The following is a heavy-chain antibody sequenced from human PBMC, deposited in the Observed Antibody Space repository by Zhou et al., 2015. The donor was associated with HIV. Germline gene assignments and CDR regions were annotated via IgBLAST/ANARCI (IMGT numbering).Heavy chain of an antibody. D-gene: IGHD2-2*01. V-gene: IGHV1-69*01. CDR2: IIPIFGTA. CDR1: GGTFSSYV. Sequence: QVQLVQSGAEVKKPGSSVKVSCKASGGTFSSYVITWVRQAPGQGLEWMGGIIPIFGTANYAQKFQGRVTITADESTSTAYMELSSLRSEDTAVYYCARAGDLYCSSTSCYGYYYYYMDVWGKGTTVTVSS. J-gene: IGHJ6*03. CDR3: ARAGDLYCSSTSCYGYYYYYMDV.